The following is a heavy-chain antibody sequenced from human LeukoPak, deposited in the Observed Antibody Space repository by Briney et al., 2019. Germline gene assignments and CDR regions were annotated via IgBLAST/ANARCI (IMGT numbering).Heavy chain of an antibody. V-gene: IGHV3-48*03. J-gene: IGHJ4*02. Sequence: PGGSVRLSCAASGFTFSSYEMNWVRQAPGKGLEWVSHIGSSGGTIYYADSVKGRFTISRDNAKNSLYLQMNSLRAEDTAAYYCARKGSVYTSSWSCFDCWGQGTLVPVSS. CDR2: IGSSGGTI. CDR1: GFTFSSYE. CDR3: ARKGSVYTSSWSCFDC. D-gene: IGHD6-13*01.